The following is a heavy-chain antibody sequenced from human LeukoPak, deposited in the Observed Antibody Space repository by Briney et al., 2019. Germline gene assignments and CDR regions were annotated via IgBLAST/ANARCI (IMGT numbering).Heavy chain of an antibody. J-gene: IGHJ4*02. CDR1: GFTFSSYS. CDR2: ISSSSSTI. CDR3: ARGTNYDFWSGDYFDY. D-gene: IGHD3-3*01. V-gene: IGHV3-48*01. Sequence: GGSLRLSCAASGFTFSSYSMNWVRQAPGKGLELVSYISSSSSTIYYADSVKGRFTISRDNAKNSLYLQMNSLRAEDTAVYYCARGTNYDFWSGDYFDYWGQGTLVTVSS.